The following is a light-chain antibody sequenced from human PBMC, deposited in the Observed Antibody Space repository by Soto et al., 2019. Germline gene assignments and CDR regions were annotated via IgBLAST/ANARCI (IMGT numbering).Light chain of an antibody. CDR1: SSDVGSYNL. CDR2: EGN. V-gene: IGLV2-23*01. CDR3: CSYAGTNTFV. Sequence: QSVLTQPASVSGSPGQSITISCTGTSSDVGSYNLVSWYQQHPGKAPKLMIYEGNKRPSGVSDRFSGSKSANMASLTISGLQTEDEADYCCCSYAGTNTFVFGTGTKLTVL. J-gene: IGLJ1*01.